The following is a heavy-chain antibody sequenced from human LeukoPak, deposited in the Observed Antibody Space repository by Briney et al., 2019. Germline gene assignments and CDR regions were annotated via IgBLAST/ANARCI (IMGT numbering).Heavy chain of an antibody. CDR3: ARDIVPSSS. V-gene: IGHV4-38-2*02. D-gene: IGHD6-6*01. J-gene: IGHJ4*02. Sequence: SGTLSLTCTLSGYSISSGYYWGWIRQPPGKGLEWNGSIYHSGSTYYNPSLKSRVTISVDTSKNQFSLKLSSVTAADTAVYYCARDIVPSSSWGEGTLVIVSS. CDR1: GYSISSGYY. CDR2: IYHSGST.